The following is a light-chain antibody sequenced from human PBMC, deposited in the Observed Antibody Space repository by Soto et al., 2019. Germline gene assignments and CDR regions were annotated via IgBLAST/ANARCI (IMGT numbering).Light chain of an antibody. CDR1: QNISVW. V-gene: IGKV1-5*01. Sequence: DIQMTQSHSTLSASVGDGVTITCRASQNISVWLAWYQQRPGKAPKFLIYDASSLETVVPSRFSGSGSGTEFTLTIRSLQPDDFATYYCQQYDSSSPTFGQGTKLEIK. J-gene: IGKJ2*01. CDR3: QQYDSSSPT. CDR2: DAS.